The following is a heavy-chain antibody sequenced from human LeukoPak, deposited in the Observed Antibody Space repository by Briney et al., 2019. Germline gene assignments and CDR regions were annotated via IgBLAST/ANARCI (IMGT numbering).Heavy chain of an antibody. CDR1: GFTVSSNY. Sequence: GGSLRLSCAASGFTVSSNYMSWVRQAPGKGLEWVSVIYSGGSTYYADSVKGRFTISRDNSKNTLYLQMNSLRAEDTAVYYCARGPGYYYDSSGYLDYWGQGTLVTVSS. J-gene: IGHJ4*02. D-gene: IGHD3-22*01. CDR2: IYSGGST. V-gene: IGHV3-66*01. CDR3: ARGPGYYYDSSGYLDY.